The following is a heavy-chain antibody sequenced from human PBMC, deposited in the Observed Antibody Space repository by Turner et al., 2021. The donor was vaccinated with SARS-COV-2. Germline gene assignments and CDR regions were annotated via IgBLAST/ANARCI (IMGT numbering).Heavy chain of an antibody. CDR3: AREDDFWSGYHHYGMDV. Sequence: EVQLVESGGGLINPGGALRLSCAASGFTFSSYSMNWVRQAPGKGLEWVSSISSTSSYIYYADSVKGRFTISRDNAKNSLYLQMNSLRAEDTAVYYCAREDDFWSGYHHYGMDVWGQGTTVTVSS. CDR2: ISSTSSYI. V-gene: IGHV3-21*01. CDR1: GFTFSSYS. J-gene: IGHJ6*02. D-gene: IGHD3-3*01.